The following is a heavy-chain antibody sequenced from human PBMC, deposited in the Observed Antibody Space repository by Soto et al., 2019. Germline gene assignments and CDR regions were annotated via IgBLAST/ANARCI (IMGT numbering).Heavy chain of an antibody. J-gene: IGHJ5*02. CDR1: GYTFTSYY. CDR3: ARGGDDYGDYHPSGNWFDP. Sequence: GASFKVSCKASGYTFTSYYMHWARQAPGQGLEWMGTINPSGGSTSYAQKFQGRVTMTRDTSTSTVYMELSSLRSEDTAVYYCARGGDDYGDYHPSGNWFDPWGQGPLVTFSS. CDR2: INPSGGST. D-gene: IGHD4-17*01. V-gene: IGHV1-46*01.